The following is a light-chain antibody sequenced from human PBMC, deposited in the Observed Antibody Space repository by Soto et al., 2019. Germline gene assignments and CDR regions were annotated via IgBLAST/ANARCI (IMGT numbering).Light chain of an antibody. V-gene: IGKV1-17*01. Sequence: DIQMTQSPSSLSASVGDRVTITCRASQDIRNGLGWYQQKPGKAPKRLIYAASSLQSGVQSRFSGSGSGAEFTLTISSLQPEDFATYYCLQHNSYPLTFGGGTKVEI. CDR1: QDIRNG. CDR3: LQHNSYPLT. J-gene: IGKJ4*01. CDR2: AAS.